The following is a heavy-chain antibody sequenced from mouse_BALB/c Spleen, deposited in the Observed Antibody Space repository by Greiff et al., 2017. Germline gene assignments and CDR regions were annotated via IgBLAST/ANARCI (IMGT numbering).Heavy chain of an antibody. CDR2: INSNGGST. CDR3: ARASYYYAMDY. J-gene: IGHJ4*01. CDR1: GFTFSSYG. V-gene: IGHV5-6-3*01. Sequence: VQLKESGGGLVQPGGSLKLSCAASGFTFSSYGMSWVRQTPDKRLELVATINSNGGSTYYPDSVKGRFTISRDNAKNTLYLQMSSLKSEDTAMYYCARASYYYAMDYWGQGTSVTVSS.